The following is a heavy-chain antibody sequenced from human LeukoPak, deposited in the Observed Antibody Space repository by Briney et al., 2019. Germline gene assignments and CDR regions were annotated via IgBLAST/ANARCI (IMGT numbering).Heavy chain of an antibody. V-gene: IGHV4-59*01. D-gene: IGHD3-9*01. J-gene: IGHJ4*02. CDR2: IYYSGST. CDR3: ARVTGYMIEDYFDY. CDR1: GGSISSYY. Sequence: SETLSLTCTVSGGSISSYYWSWIRQPPGKGLEWIGYIYYSGSTNYNPSLKSRVTISVDTSKNQFSLKLSSVTAADTAVYYCARVTGYMIEDYFDYRGQGILVTVSS.